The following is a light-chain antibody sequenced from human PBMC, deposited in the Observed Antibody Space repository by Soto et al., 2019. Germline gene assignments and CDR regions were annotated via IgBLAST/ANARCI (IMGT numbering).Light chain of an antibody. CDR3: QSSGSPFT. Sequence: EIVLTQSPGTLSLSPGERATLSCRASQSVSSSYLAWYQQKPGQAPRLLIYGASSRATGIPDRFSGSRSGTDRTLPIRRLEPEDFAVYDWQSSGSPFTLGPGTKVDIK. V-gene: IGKV3-20*01. J-gene: IGKJ3*01. CDR2: GAS. CDR1: QSVSSSY.